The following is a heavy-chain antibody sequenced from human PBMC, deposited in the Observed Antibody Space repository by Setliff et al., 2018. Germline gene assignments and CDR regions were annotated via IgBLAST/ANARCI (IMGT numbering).Heavy chain of an antibody. D-gene: IGHD3-22*01. V-gene: IGHV4-61*02. J-gene: IGHJ4*02. CDR1: GGSISSGGYY. CDR2: IYTSGST. Sequence: SETLSLTCTVSGGSISSGGYYWSWIRQHPGKGLEWIGRIYTSGSTNYNPSLKSRVTISVDTSKNQFSLKLSPVTAADTAVYYCARQEDDSSGYYSTDWGQGTLVTVSS. CDR3: ARQEDDSSGYYSTD.